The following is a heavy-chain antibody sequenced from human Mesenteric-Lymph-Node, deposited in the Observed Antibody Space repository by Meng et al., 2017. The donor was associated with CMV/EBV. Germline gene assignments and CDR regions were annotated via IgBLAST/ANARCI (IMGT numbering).Heavy chain of an antibody. CDR3: ARGPDIVVAVAGTAWLDP. CDR1: TFTRYD. D-gene: IGHD2-15*01. V-gene: IGHV1-8*01. CDR2: MNPNSGTA. Sequence: TFTRYDINWVRQATGQGLEWMGWMNPNSGTAGYAQKFQGRVTMTRDTSISTAYMELSSLRSDDTAVYYCARGPDIVVAVAGTAWLDPWGQGTLVTVSS. J-gene: IGHJ5*02.